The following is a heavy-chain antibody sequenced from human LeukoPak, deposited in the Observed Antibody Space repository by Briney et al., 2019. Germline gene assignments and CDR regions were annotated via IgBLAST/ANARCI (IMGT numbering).Heavy chain of an antibody. D-gene: IGHD6-19*01. CDR3: ARGSDRVAVAGLNWFDP. J-gene: IGHJ5*02. Sequence: PGGSLRLSCAASGFTFSDYWMHWVRQAPAEALVWVSRINSDGSSTRYAESVKARFTISRDNAKNTLYLQMNSLRAEDTAVYYCARGSDRVAVAGLNWFDPWGQGTLVTVSS. V-gene: IGHV3-74*01. CDR2: INSDGSST. CDR1: GFTFSDYW.